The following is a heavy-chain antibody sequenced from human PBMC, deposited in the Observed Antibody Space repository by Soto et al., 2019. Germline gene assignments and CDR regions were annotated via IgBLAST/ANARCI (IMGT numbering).Heavy chain of an antibody. J-gene: IGHJ4*02. V-gene: IGHV3-23*01. D-gene: IGHD3-3*01. CDR1: GFTFSSYA. CDR3: AKDGSDFWSGYSVYYFDY. CDR2: ISGSGGST. Sequence: GGSLRLSCAASGFTFSSYAMSWVRQAPGKGLEWVSAISGSGGSTYYADSVKGRFTISRDNSKNTLYLQMNSLRAEDTAVYYCAKDGSDFWSGYSVYYFDYWGQGTLVTVS.